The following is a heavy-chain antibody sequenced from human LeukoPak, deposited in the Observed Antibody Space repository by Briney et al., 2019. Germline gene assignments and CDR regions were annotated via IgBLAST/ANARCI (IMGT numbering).Heavy chain of an antibody. CDR3: AREGSGELNY. V-gene: IGHV3-21*01. D-gene: IGHD1-26*01. CDR2: ISDRSSYK. CDR1: GFTFSSYT. J-gene: IGHJ4*02. Sequence: GGSLRLFCAASGFTFSSYTMNWVRQAPGKGLEWVSSISDRSSYKYYADSVKGRFTISRDNAKNSLYLQMNSLRAEDTAVYYCAREGSGELNYWGQGTLVTVSS.